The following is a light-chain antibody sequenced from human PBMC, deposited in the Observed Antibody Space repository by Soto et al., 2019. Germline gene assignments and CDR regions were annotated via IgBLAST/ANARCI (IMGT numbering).Light chain of an antibody. J-gene: IGKJ2*01. V-gene: IGKV3-20*01. Sequence: EIVLTQSPGTLSLSPGESATLSCRASQSVTSNYLAWYQQKPGQAPRLLIYGASSRATGIPDRFSGSGSGTDFTLTISRLEPEDFAVYYCQQFGASPPMHTFGQGTKLEIK. CDR3: QQFGASPPMHT. CDR2: GAS. CDR1: QSVTSNY.